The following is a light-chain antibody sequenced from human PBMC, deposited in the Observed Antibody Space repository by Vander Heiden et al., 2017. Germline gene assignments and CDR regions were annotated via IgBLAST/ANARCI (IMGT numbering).Light chain of an antibody. Sequence: DIQMTQSPSPLSASVGDRVTITCRASQSISRCLDWYQQKPVKAPKLLIYKASSLESGVPSRFSGSGSGTDFTLTISSLQPEDFATYSCQQCNIYPRTFGQGTKVEIK. CDR1: QSISRC. CDR3: QQCNIYPRT. V-gene: IGKV1-5*03. CDR2: KAS. J-gene: IGKJ1*01.